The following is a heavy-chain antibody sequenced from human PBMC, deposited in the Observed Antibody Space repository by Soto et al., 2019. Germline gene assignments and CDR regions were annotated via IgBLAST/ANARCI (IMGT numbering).Heavy chain of an antibody. V-gene: IGHV3-9*01. CDR2: ISWNSGSI. Sequence: EVQLVESGGGLVQPGGSLRLSCAASGFTFGDYAMHWVRQAPGKGLEWVSGISWNSGSIGYEDSVKGRFTIARDNAKNALYQQMNSLRAEDTALDYCAKDIAAAVYYFDYWGQGTLVTVSS. CDR3: AKDIAAAVYYFDY. J-gene: IGHJ4*02. CDR1: GFTFGDYA. D-gene: IGHD6-13*01.